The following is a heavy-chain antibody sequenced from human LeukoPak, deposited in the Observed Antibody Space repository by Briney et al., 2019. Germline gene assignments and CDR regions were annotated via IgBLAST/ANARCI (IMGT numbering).Heavy chain of an antibody. D-gene: IGHD2-21*01. V-gene: IGHV3-23*01. CDR3: AKRLPVVGDRNRAFDY. Sequence: QPGGSLRLSCAASGFTFSNYAMNWVRQAPGKGPEWVSVITSGGSTYYADSVKGRFTISRDNSKNTLYLQMNSLRAEDTAVYYCAKRLPVVGDRNRAFDYWGQGTLVTVSS. J-gene: IGHJ4*02. CDR2: ITSGGST. CDR1: GFTFSNYA.